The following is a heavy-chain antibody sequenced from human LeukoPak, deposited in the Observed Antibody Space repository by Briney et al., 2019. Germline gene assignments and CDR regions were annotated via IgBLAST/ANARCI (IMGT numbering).Heavy chain of an antibody. D-gene: IGHD3-16*01. CDR2: ISYDGSNK. CDR1: GFTFSSYA. J-gene: IGHJ4*02. Sequence: GRSLRPSCAASGFTFSSYAMHWVRQAPGKGLGWVAVISYDGSNKYYADSVKGRFTISRDNSKNTLYLQMNSLRAEDTAVYYCARDQGRGPLLYYFDYWGQGTLVTVSS. CDR3: ARDQGRGPLLYYFDY. V-gene: IGHV3-30*04.